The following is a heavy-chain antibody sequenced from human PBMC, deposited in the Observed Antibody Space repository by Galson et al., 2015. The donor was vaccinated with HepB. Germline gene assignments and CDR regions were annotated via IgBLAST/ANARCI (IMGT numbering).Heavy chain of an antibody. V-gene: IGHV3-15*07. CDR3: TTSVFISGTTDY. CDR1: GFTFSNAW. J-gene: IGHJ4*02. CDR2: IKSKADGGTT. Sequence: SLRLSCAASGFTFSNAWMNWVRQAPGKGLEWVGRIKSKADGGTTDYAAPVKGRFTISRDDSKNTLYLQMNSLKTEDTAVYYCTTSVFISGTTDYWGRGTLVTVSS. D-gene: IGHD1-7*01.